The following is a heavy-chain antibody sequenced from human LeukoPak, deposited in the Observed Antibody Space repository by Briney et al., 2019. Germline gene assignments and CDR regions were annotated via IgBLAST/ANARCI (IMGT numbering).Heavy chain of an antibody. D-gene: IGHD6-13*01. CDR1: GGTFSSYA. CDR2: ISAYNGNT. CDR3: ARDRRVVAAAGHYFDY. Sequence: ASVKVSCKASGGTFSSYAISWVRQAPGQGLEWMGWISAYNGNTNYAQKLQGRVTMTTDTSTSTAYMELRSLRSDDTAVYYCARDRRVVAAAGHYFDYWGQGTLVTVSS. J-gene: IGHJ4*02. V-gene: IGHV1-18*01.